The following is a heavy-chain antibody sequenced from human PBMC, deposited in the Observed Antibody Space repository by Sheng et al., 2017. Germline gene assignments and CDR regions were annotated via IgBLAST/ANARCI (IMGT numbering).Heavy chain of an antibody. CDR3: ARAGKYYDYIWGSYRPQYYFDY. J-gene: IGHJ4*02. Sequence: QVQLQQWGAGLLKPSETLSLTCAVYGGSFSGYYWSWIRQPPGKGLEWIGEINHSGSTNYNPSLKSRVTISVDTSKNQFSLKLSSVTAADTAVYYCARAGKYYDYIWGSYRPQYYFDYWGQGTLVTVSS. D-gene: IGHD3-16*02. CDR1: GGSFSGYY. CDR2: INHSGST. V-gene: IGHV4-34*01.